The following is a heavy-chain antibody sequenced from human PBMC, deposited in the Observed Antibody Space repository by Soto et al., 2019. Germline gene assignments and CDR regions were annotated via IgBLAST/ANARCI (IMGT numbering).Heavy chain of an antibody. CDR1: GYSFTSYW. V-gene: IGHV5-51*01. Sequence: PGESLKISCKGSGYSFTSYWIGWVRQMPGKGLEWMGIIYPGDSDTRYSPSFQGQVTISADKSISTAYLQWSSLKASDTAMYYCARRHELSPYYYDSSGYPQAYFDYWGQGTLVTVSS. J-gene: IGHJ4*02. CDR2: IYPGDSDT. D-gene: IGHD3-22*01. CDR3: ARRHELSPYYYDSSGYPQAYFDY.